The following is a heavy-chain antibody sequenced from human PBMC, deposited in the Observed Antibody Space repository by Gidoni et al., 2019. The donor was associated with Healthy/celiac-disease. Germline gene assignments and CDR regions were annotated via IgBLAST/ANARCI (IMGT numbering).Heavy chain of an antibody. CDR2: ISRSGSTI. CDR1: GFTLRSYG. V-gene: IGHV3-48*03. Sequence: EVQLWESGGGLVQPGGSLRLSCAASGFTLRSYGMTWVRQAPGKGLGWGSYISRSGSTIYYADSVKGRFTISRDNAKNSLYLQMNSLRAEDTAVYYCASTNDYGDYWGQGTLVTVSS. D-gene: IGHD1-1*01. CDR3: ASTNDYGDY. J-gene: IGHJ4*02.